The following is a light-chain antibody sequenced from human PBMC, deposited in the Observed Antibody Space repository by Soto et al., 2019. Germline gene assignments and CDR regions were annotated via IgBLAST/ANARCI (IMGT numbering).Light chain of an antibody. CDR1: QSFRSS. V-gene: IGKV3-11*01. CDR3: QQRSNWPTEVT. J-gene: IGKJ3*01. Sequence: EIVLTHSPDTLSLSPGERSTLSCRASQSFRSSLGWYQQKPGQAPRLLIYDASKRATVIPARFSGSGSGTDFTLTISSLETEDFAVYYCQQRSNWPTEVTFGPGTKVDIK. CDR2: DAS.